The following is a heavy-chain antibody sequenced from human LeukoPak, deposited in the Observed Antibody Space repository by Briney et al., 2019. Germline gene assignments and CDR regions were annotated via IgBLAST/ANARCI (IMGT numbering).Heavy chain of an antibody. Sequence: SVKVSCKASGGTFSSYAISWVRQAPGQGLEWMGGIIPIFGTANYAQKFQGRVTITADESTSTAYMELSSLRSEDTAVYYCAEATYYYDSSGYPSVTSLDYWGQGTLVTVSS. V-gene: IGHV1-69*13. CDR1: GGTFSSYA. CDR2: IIPIFGTA. J-gene: IGHJ4*02. D-gene: IGHD3-22*01. CDR3: AEATYYYDSSGYPSVTSLDY.